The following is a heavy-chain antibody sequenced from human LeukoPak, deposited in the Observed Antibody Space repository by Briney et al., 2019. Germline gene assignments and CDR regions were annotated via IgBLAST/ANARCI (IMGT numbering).Heavy chain of an antibody. J-gene: IGHJ4*02. CDR3: ARGRDSRGYQFMGFDS. V-gene: IGHV4-61*02. CDR1: GDSISSGNYY. D-gene: IGHD3-22*01. Sequence: KSSETLSLTCTVSGDSISSGNYYWSWIRQPAGKELEWIGRIWADGAPTYRPSLKSRVTISVDTSKNQFSLRLTSVTAADTAVYYCARGRDSRGYQFMGFDSWGQGTLVTVSS. CDR2: IWADGAP.